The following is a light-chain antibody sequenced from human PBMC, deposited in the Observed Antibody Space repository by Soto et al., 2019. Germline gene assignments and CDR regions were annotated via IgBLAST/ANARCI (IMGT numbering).Light chain of an antibody. J-gene: IGKJ1*01. Sequence: EIVLTQSPGTLSLSPGERATLSCGTSQSLSTNYLAWYQQKPGQDPRLLIYDASSRATGIPDRFSGSGSGTDFTLTISRLEPEDFAMYLYQQYDTSPWTFGQGTKVDIK. CDR1: QSLSTNY. CDR3: QQYDTSPWT. V-gene: IGKV3-20*01. CDR2: DAS.